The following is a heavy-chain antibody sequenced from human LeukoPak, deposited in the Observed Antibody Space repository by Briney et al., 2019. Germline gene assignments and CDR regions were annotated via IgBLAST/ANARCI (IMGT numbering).Heavy chain of an antibody. Sequence: GGSLRLSCAASGFTFSSYGMHSVRQAPGKGLEWVAVISYDGSNKYYADSVKGRFTISRDNSKNTLYLQMNSLRAEDTAVYYCAKASIAAAVHFDYWGQGTLVTVSS. CDR1: GFTFSSYG. D-gene: IGHD6-13*01. V-gene: IGHV3-30*18. J-gene: IGHJ4*02. CDR3: AKASIAAAVHFDY. CDR2: ISYDGSNK.